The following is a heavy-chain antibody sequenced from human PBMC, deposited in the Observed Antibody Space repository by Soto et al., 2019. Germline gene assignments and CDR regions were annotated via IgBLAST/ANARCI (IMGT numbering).Heavy chain of an antibody. J-gene: IGHJ6*03. CDR3: ARRDIVVVPAAMMGAYYYYYYMDV. V-gene: IGHV1-8*01. CDR2: MNPNSGNT. Sequence: ASVKVSCKASGYTFTSYDINWVRQATGQGLEWMGWMNPNSGNTGYAQKFQGRVTMTRNTSISTAYMELSSLRSEDTAVYYSARRDIVVVPAAMMGAYYYYYYMDVWGKGTTVTVSS. D-gene: IGHD2-2*01. CDR1: GYTFTSYD.